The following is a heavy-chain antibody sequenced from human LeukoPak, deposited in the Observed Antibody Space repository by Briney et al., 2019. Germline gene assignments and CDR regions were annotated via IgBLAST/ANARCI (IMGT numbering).Heavy chain of an antibody. Sequence: GGSLRLSCAASGFTFSSYGMHWVRQAPGKGLEWVAFIRYDGSNKYYADSVKGLFTISRDNSKNTLYLQMNSLRAEDTAVYYCAKDRGLLWFGDLSREIDYWGQGTLVTVSS. J-gene: IGHJ4*02. CDR3: AKDRGLLWFGDLSREIDY. V-gene: IGHV3-30*02. CDR1: GFTFSSYG. D-gene: IGHD3-10*01. CDR2: IRYDGSNK.